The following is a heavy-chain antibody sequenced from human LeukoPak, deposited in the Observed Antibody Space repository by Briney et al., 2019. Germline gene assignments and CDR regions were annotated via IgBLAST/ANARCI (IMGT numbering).Heavy chain of an antibody. Sequence: PGGSLRLSCAASGFMFSNFAMSWVRQAPGKGLEWVSTIYYSGGNTYYADSEKGRFTISRDNAKITLYLQMNSLIAEDTAVYYCAKDQVQALVPRRFDNWGQGTLVTVSS. D-gene: IGHD2-2*01. CDR2: IYYSGGNT. V-gene: IGHV3-23*01. CDR1: GFMFSNFA. J-gene: IGHJ4*02. CDR3: AKDQVQALVPRRFDN.